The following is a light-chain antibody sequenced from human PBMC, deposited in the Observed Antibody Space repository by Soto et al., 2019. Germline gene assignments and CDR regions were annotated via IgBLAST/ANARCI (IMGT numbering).Light chain of an antibody. CDR2: DAS. V-gene: IGKV1-5*01. J-gene: IGKJ1*01. CDR1: QSIGTW. CDR3: QQYNSWT. Sequence: DIQMTQSPSTLSVSVGDRVTITCRASQSIGTWLAWYHQKPGKAPKLLIYDASIVESGVPSRFSGSGSGTEFTLTISRLQPDDFASYYWQQYNSWTFGQGTKVEIK.